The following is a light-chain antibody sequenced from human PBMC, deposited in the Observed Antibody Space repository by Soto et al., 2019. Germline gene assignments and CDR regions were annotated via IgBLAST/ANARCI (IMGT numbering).Light chain of an antibody. J-gene: IGKJ5*01. V-gene: IGKV1-9*01. CDR1: QGISSF. CDR3: RVPTNLPIT. CDR2: AAS. Sequence: SAVSASVEDSITITCRASQGISSFLAWYQQKPGKAPKLLIYAASTLQSGVPSRFSCSGSGTHFTLTCSILQPAEFPTHFSRVPTNLPITFAEGTRLEIK.